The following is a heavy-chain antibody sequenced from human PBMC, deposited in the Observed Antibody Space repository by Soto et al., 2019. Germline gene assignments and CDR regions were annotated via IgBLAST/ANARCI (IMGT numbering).Heavy chain of an antibody. Sequence: LRLSCAASGFTFDDYAMHWVRQAPGKGLEWVSGISWNSGSIGYADSVKGRFTISRDNAKNSLYLQMNSLRAEDTALYYCAKEMYSSGWFQFYYGMDVWGQGTTVTVSS. D-gene: IGHD6-19*01. CDR3: AKEMYSSGWFQFYYGMDV. CDR2: ISWNSGSI. V-gene: IGHV3-9*01. CDR1: GFTFDDYA. J-gene: IGHJ6*02.